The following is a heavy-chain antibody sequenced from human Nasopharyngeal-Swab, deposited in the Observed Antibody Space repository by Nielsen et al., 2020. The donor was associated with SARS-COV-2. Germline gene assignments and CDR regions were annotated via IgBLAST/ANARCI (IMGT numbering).Heavy chain of an antibody. V-gene: IGHV1-18*01. J-gene: IGHJ6*02. D-gene: IGHD6-13*01. CDR3: ARESGSSWPEQQYYYYYGMDV. Sequence: SVHVSCKASGYTFTRYVISRLRPAAGRELEWMGWISAYNGNTNYAQKLQGRVTMTTDTSTSTAYMELRSLRSDDTAVYYCARESGSSWPEQQYYYYYGMDVWGQGTTVTVSS. CDR1: GYTFTRYV. CDR2: ISAYNGNT.